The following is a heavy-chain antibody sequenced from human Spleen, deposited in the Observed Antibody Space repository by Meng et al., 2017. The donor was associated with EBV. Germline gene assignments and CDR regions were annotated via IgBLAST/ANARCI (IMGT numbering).Heavy chain of an antibody. D-gene: IGHD3-16*02. J-gene: IGHJ4*02. CDR2: VYHSGST. CDR1: GGSISSSNW. V-gene: IGHV4-4*02. Sequence: QGELQESGPGLVKPSGTLSLTCAVSGGSISSSNWWSWVRQPPGKGLEWIGEVYHSGSTNYNPSLKSRVTISVDKSKNQFSLKLSSVSAADTAVYYCARGPAGLSKHRYLDYWGQGTLVTVSS. CDR3: ARGPAGLSKHRYLDY.